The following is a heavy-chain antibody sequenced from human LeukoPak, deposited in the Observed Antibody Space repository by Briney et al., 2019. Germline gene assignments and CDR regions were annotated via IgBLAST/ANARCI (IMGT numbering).Heavy chain of an antibody. CDR2: ISSSSSNI. V-gene: IGHV3-21*01. CDR1: GFTFSGYS. D-gene: IGHD6-19*01. Sequence: KPGGSLRLSCAASGFTFSGYSMNWVRQAPGKGLEWVSSISSSSSNIYYADSVKGRFTIPRDSAKNSLYLQMNSLRAEDTAVYYCARSIAVARYYFDYWGQGTLVTVSS. J-gene: IGHJ4*02. CDR3: ARSIAVARYYFDY.